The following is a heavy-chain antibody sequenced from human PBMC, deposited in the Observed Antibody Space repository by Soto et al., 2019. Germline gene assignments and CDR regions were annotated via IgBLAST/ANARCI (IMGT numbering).Heavy chain of an antibody. Sequence: PGGSLRLSWEVSGFTFSDFGLDCVRQAPGKGLEWVAIISHDGSKRFYADSVKGRFTISRDNSKNTVYLQMNSLTAGETAVYYCAKATATGGGAFEICGQGTLVTVSS. D-gene: IGHD2-8*02. J-gene: IGHJ3*02. CDR3: AKATATGGGAFEI. CDR2: ISHDGSKR. V-gene: IGHV3-30*18. CDR1: GFTFSDFG.